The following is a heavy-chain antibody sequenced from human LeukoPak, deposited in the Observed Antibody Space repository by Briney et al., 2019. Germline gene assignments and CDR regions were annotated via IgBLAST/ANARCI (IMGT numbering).Heavy chain of an antibody. CDR1: GFTFSSYA. J-gene: IGHJ4*02. D-gene: IGHD2-21*01. CDR2: IKQDGSEK. Sequence: GGSLRLSCAASGFTFSSYAMSWVRQAPGKGLEWVANIKQDGSEKYYVDSVKGRFTISRDNAKNSLYLQMNSLRAEDTAVYYCANCCGYWGQGTLVTVSS. V-gene: IGHV3-7*01. CDR3: ANCCGY.